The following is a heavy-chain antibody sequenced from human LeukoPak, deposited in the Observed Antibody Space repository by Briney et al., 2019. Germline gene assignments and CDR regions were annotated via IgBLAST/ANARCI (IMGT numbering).Heavy chain of an antibody. CDR1: GFTGPSFA. CDR3: AKSYDSGGYPLGDY. CDR2: IAAAATSK. V-gene: IGHV3-23*01. D-gene: IGHD3-22*01. J-gene: IGHJ4*02. Sequence: GGSLTLSCSASGFTGPSFAMAWVRQAPGRGLEWVSGIAAAATSKYYADSVKGRFTISSDNSRKTVNLQMNSLRAEDTAVYYCAKSYDSGGYPLGDYWGQGTLVTVSS.